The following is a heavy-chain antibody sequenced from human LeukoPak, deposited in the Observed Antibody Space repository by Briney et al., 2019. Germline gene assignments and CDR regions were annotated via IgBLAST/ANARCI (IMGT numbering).Heavy chain of an antibody. CDR2: IVVGSGNT. CDR3: AAGETGDSGFFDP. V-gene: IGHV1-58*02. Sequence: SVKVSCKASGFTFISFVMQWVRQARGQRLEWIGWIVVGSGNTNYAQKFQERVTITRDMSTSTAYMELSSLRSEDTAVYYCAAGETGDSGFFDPWGQGTLATVSS. CDR1: GFTFISFV. J-gene: IGHJ5*02. D-gene: IGHD7-27*01.